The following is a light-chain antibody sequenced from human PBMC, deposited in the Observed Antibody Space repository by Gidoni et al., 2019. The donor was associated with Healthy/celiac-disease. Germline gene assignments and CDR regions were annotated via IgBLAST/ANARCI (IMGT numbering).Light chain of an antibody. CDR3: QQSYSTPPT. J-gene: IGKJ5*01. CDR2: AAS. V-gene: IGKV1-39*01. Sequence: DLQMPPSPSSLSASVGDRVTITCRASQSISSSLNWYQQKPGKAPKLLIYAASSLQSGVPSRFRGSGSGTDFTLTISSLQPEDFETYYCQQSYSTPPTFGQGTRLEIK. CDR1: QSISSS.